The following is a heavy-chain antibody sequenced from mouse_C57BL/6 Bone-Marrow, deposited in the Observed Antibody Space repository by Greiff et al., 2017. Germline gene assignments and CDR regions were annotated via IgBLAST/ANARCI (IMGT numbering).Heavy chain of an antibody. Sequence: QVQLKESGAELARPGASVKLSCKASGYTFTSYGISWVKQRTGQGLEWIGEIYPRSGNTYYNEKFKGKATLTADKSSSTAYMELRSLTSEDSAVYFCAQLRLPDPYYFDYWGQGTTLTVSS. J-gene: IGHJ2*01. V-gene: IGHV1-81*01. D-gene: IGHD3-2*02. CDR3: AQLRLPDPYYFDY. CDR1: GYTFTSYG. CDR2: IYPRSGNT.